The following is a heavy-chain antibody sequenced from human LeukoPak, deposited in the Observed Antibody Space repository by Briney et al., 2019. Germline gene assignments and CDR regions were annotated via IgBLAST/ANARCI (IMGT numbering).Heavy chain of an antibody. CDR1: GGSISSGDYY. Sequence: SETLSLTCTVSGGSISSGDYYWSWIRQPPGKGLEWIGYIYHSGSAYYNPSLESRVFISIDTSKNQFSLRLRSVTAADTAVYFCARGSNNYPNWFNPWGQGTLVTVSS. CDR3: ARGSNNYPNWFNP. J-gene: IGHJ5*02. D-gene: IGHD4-11*01. V-gene: IGHV4-30-4*08. CDR2: IYHSGSA.